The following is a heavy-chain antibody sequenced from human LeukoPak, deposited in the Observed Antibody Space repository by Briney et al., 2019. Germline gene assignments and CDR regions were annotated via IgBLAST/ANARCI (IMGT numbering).Heavy chain of an antibody. J-gene: IGHJ6*02. V-gene: IGHV1-8*01. CDR3: ARGATVTTYYYYYGMDV. CDR2: MNPNSGNT. D-gene: IGHD4-17*01. CDR1: GYTFTSYD. Sequence: ASVKVSCKSSGYTFTSYDINWVRQATGQGLECMGWMNPNSGNTGYAQKFQGRVTMTRNTSISTAYMELSSLRSEDTAVYYCARGATVTTYYYYYGMDVWGQGTTVTVSS.